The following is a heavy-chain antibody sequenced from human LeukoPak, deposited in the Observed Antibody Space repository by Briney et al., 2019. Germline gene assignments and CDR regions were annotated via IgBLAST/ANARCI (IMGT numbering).Heavy chain of an antibody. CDR1: GGTFSSYA. CDR2: IIPIFGTA. V-gene: IGHV1-69*13. CDR3: ARLEITTVTTSDY. D-gene: IGHD4-17*01. J-gene: IGHJ4*02. Sequence: SVKVSCKASGGTFSSYAISRVRQAPGQGLEWMGGIIPIFGTANYAQKFQGRVTITADESTSTAYMELSSLRSEDTAVYYCARLEITTVTTSDYWGQGTLVTVSS.